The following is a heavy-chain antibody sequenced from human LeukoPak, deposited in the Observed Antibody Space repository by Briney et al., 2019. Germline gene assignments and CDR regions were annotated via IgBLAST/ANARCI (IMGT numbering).Heavy chain of an antibody. CDR1: GGSISSYY. V-gene: IGHV4-59*01. D-gene: IGHD1-1*01. J-gene: IGHJ3*02. CDR2: VYYSGST. Sequence: ASETLSLTCTVSGGSISSYYWSWIRQPPGKGLEWIGYVYYSGSTNYNPSLKSRVTISVDTSKNQFSLKLSSVTAADTAVYHCARDSRTTTAFDIWGQGTMVTVSS. CDR3: ARDSRTTTAFDI.